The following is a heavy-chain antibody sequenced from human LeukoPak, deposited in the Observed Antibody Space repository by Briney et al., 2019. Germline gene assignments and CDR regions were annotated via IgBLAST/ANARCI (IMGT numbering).Heavy chain of an antibody. V-gene: IGHV4-30-4*08. Sequence: PSETLSLTCHVSGGSIISGNYYWNWIRQPPGQAPEWIGYIFYSGSTYYNPSLQSRVTISRDAAKNQFYLKLTSVTAADTAVYYCAQTTSTTFGVVIRGRWRFDPWGQGTLVTVSS. D-gene: IGHD3-3*01. CDR3: AQTTSTTFGVVIRGRWRFDP. CDR2: IFYSGST. J-gene: IGHJ5*02. CDR1: GGSIISGNYY.